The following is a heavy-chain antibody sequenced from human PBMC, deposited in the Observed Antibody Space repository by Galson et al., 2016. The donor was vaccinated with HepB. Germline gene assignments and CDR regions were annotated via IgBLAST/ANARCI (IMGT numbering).Heavy chain of an antibody. CDR3: ALGAGDTDPFSGLAAYLNGIVRVTTDTSTSTATVELRSLRSEHTAVDICSREQGYYDFWSGYTAYYYGMDV. V-gene: IGHV1-18*04. J-gene: IGHJ6*02. CDR1: GYTFSSYG. D-gene: IGHD3-22*01. Sequence: SVKVSCKASGYTFSSYGISWVRQAPGQGLEWMGWISAYNGNTNYAQKLQGRVTISTDTSTSTPHTELRSLRPDDTARYFLALGAGDTDPFSGLAAYLNGIVRVTTDTSTSTATVELRSLRSEHTAVDICSREQGYYDFWSGYTAYYYGMDVWCQATTVTVSS. CDR2: ISAYNGNT.